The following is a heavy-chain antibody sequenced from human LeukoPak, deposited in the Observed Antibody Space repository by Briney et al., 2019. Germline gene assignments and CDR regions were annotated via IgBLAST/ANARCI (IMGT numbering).Heavy chain of an antibody. Sequence: SETLSLTCTVSGGSISSYYWSWIRQPPGKGLEWIGYIYTSGSTNYNPSLKSRVTISVDTSKNQFSLKLSSVTAADTAVYYCARRPRKIAAAGTWGDAFDIWGQGTMVTVSS. CDR2: IYTSGST. J-gene: IGHJ3*02. D-gene: IGHD6-13*01. CDR1: GGSISSYY. V-gene: IGHV4-4*09. CDR3: ARRPRKIAAAGTWGDAFDI.